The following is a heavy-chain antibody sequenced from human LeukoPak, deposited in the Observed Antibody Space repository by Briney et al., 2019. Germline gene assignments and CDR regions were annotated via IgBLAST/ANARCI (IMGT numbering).Heavy chain of an antibody. D-gene: IGHD3-10*02. V-gene: IGHV6-1*01. CDR3: ARVGLRVNSVRLFFDY. CDR2: TYYRSKWYG. Sequence: SQTLSVTCAISGDSVSSNSANWNWIRQSPSRGFEWLGRTYYRSKWYGDYEGSVKGRITINADTAKNQFSLQLNSVTPGDTALYFCARVGLRVNSVRLFFDYWGQGTLVTVSS. J-gene: IGHJ4*02. CDR1: GDSVSSNSAN.